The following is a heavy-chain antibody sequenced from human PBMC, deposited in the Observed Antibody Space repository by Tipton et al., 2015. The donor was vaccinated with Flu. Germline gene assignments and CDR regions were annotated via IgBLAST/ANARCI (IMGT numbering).Heavy chain of an antibody. J-gene: IGHJ2*01. CDR3: ARDQEGATGSRWYFDL. Sequence: TLSLTCTVSGGSMSNYYWSWIRQPPGKGLEWIGYMFQGGSSNYNPSLKSRVTISEDTSKNQFSLKPNSVTAADTAVYYCARDQEGATGSRWYFDLWGRGTLVTVSS. CDR2: MFQGGSS. CDR1: GGSMSNYY. D-gene: IGHD3-9*01. V-gene: IGHV4-59*01.